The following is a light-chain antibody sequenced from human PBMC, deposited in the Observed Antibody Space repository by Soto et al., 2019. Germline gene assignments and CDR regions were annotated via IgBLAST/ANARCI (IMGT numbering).Light chain of an antibody. CDR3: QQYVSSPRT. CDR2: GAS. V-gene: IGKV3-20*01. J-gene: IGKJ1*01. Sequence: EIVLTQSPGTPSLSPGERATLSCRASQSVSSSYLAWYQQKPGQAPRLLIYGASSRATGIPDRFSGSGSGTDFTLTISRLEPEDFAVYFCQQYVSSPRTFGQGTKVEVK. CDR1: QSVSSSY.